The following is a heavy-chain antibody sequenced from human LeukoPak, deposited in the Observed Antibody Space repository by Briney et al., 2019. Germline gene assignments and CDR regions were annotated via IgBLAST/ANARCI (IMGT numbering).Heavy chain of an antibody. V-gene: IGHV4-59*01. J-gene: IGHJ4*02. CDR1: GVSISSYH. Sequence: SETLSLTCTVSGVSISSYHWSWIRQPPGKGLEWIGYIYYSGSTNYNPSLKSRVTMSADTSKNQISLRLSSVTAADTAVYYCARARAGWLLPQFDYWGQGTLATVSS. CDR2: IYYSGST. D-gene: IGHD3-22*01. CDR3: ARARAGWLLPQFDY.